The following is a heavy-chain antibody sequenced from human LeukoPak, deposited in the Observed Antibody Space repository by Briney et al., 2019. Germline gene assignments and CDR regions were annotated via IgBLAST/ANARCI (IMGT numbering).Heavy chain of an antibody. CDR3: ARADGGLRYFAAARYYFDY. Sequence: PGGSLRLSCAASGFTFSSYAMSWVRQAPGKGLEWVSAISGSGGSTYYADSVKGRFTISRDNSKNTLYLQMNSLGAEDTAVYYCARADGGLRYFAAARYYFDYWGQGTLVTVSS. J-gene: IGHJ4*02. CDR1: GFTFSSYA. D-gene: IGHD3-9*01. CDR2: ISGSGGST. V-gene: IGHV3-23*01.